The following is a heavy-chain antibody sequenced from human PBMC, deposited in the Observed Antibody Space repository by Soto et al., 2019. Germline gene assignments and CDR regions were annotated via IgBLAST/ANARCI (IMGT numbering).Heavy chain of an antibody. Sequence: SETLSLTCTVSGGSIIRSSYYWGLIRQPPGKGLEWIGSIYYSGSTYYNPSLKSRVTISVDTSKNQFSLKLSSVTAADTAVYYCARGSEQWLVPSYYYVMDVWGQGTTVTVSS. J-gene: IGHJ6*02. CDR3: ARGSEQWLVPSYYYVMDV. CDR2: IYYSGST. CDR1: GGSIIRSSYY. V-gene: IGHV4-39*01. D-gene: IGHD6-19*01.